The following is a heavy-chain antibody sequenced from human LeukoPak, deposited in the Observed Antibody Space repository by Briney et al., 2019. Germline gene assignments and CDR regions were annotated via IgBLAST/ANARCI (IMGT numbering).Heavy chain of an antibody. CDR2: MNPNSGNT. CDR3: ARMSISDAFDI. CDR1: GYTFTSYD. D-gene: IGHD2-21*01. Sequence: GASVKVSRKASGYTFTSYDINWVRQATGQGLEWMGWMNPNSGNTGYAQKFQGRVTMTRDMSTSTVYMELSSLRSEDTAVYYCARMSISDAFDIWGQGTMVTVSS. V-gene: IGHV1-8*01. J-gene: IGHJ3*02.